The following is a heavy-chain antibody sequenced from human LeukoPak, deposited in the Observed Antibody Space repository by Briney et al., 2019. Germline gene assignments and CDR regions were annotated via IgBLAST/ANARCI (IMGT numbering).Heavy chain of an antibody. V-gene: IGHV1-18*01. CDR1: GYTFTSYG. CDR3: ARDEYYCDSSGPFFDY. J-gene: IGHJ4*02. Sequence: ASVKVSCKASGYTFTSYGISWVRQAPGQGLEWMGWISAYNGNTNYAQKLQGRVTMTTDTSTSTAYMELRSLRSDDSAVYYCARDEYYCDSSGPFFDYWGQGTLVTVSS. D-gene: IGHD3-22*01. CDR2: ISAYNGNT.